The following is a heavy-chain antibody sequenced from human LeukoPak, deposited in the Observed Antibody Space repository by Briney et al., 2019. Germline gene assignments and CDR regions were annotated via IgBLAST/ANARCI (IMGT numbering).Heavy chain of an antibody. D-gene: IGHD3-22*01. J-gene: IGHJ4*02. Sequence: GGSLRLSCAAAGFTFSDSTMNWVRQASGKGLEWVASINSAGSTMHYADSVKGRLTISRDNAKNSLYLQLNSLRAEDTAVYYCVRGDSRDYWGQGTLITVSS. CDR2: INSAGSTM. CDR3: VRGDSRDY. CDR1: GFTFSDST. V-gene: IGHV3-21*01.